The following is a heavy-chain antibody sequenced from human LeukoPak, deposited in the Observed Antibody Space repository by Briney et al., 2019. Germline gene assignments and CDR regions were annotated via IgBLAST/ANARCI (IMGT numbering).Heavy chain of an antibody. CDR3: ARHELGYCSGGRCPYWFDY. CDR1: GGSISSGGYY. D-gene: IGHD2-15*01. V-gene: IGHV4-31*03. CDR2: IYYSGST. J-gene: IGHJ4*02. Sequence: KTSETLSLTCTVSGGSISSGGYYWSWIRQHPGKGLEWIGYIYYSGSTYYNPSLKSRVTISVDTSKNQFSLKLSSVTAADTAVYYCARHELGYCSGGRCPYWFDYWGQGTLVTVSS.